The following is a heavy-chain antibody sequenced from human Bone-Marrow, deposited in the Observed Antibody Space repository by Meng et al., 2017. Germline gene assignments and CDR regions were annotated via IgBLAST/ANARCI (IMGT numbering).Heavy chain of an antibody. CDR2: ISWNGGST. J-gene: IGHJ4*02. V-gene: IGHV3-20*04. D-gene: IGHD3-10*01. Sequence: GESLKISCAASGFTFSSYGMHWVRQAPGKGLEWVSGISWNGGSTGYADSVKGRFTISRDNAKNSLYLQMNSLRAEDTALYYCARERTGLWFWELLYYFDYWGQGTLVTVSS. CDR1: GFTFSSYG. CDR3: ARERTGLWFWELLYYFDY.